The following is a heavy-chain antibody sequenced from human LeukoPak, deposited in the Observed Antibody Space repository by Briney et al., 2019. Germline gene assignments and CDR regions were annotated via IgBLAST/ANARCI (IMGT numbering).Heavy chain of an antibody. J-gene: IGHJ4*02. CDR2: ISAYNGNT. CDR3: ARLSSTVTTSADY. Sequence: ASVKVSCKASGYTFTSYGISWVRQAPGQGLEWMGWISAYNGNTNYAQKLQGRVTITADESTSTAYMELSSLRSEDTAVYYCARLSSTVTTSADYWGQGTLVTVSS. CDR1: GYTFTSYG. V-gene: IGHV1-18*01. D-gene: IGHD4-11*01.